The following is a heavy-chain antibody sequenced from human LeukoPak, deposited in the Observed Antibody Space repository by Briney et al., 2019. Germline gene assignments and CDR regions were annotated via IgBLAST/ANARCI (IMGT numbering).Heavy chain of an antibody. Sequence: GGSLRLSCEASGFLFRAYAMSWVRQAPGKGLEWLSTITIADGGTYYIDSVKGRFTMSRDNSKNTLYLQMNSLRAEDTAVYYCAREAWRPYLDYWGQGTPVTVST. J-gene: IGHJ4*02. CDR3: AREAWRPYLDY. D-gene: IGHD3-3*01. CDR1: GFLFRAYA. CDR2: ITIADGGT. V-gene: IGHV3-23*01.